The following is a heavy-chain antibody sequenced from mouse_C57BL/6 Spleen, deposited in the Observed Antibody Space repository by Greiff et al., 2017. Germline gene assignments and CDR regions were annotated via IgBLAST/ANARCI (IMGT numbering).Heavy chain of an antibody. V-gene: IGHV1-82*01. CDR2: IYPGDGDT. CDR1: GYAFRSSW. CDR3: TREEGYFDV. Sequence: QVQLKQSGPELVKPGAPVKISCKAPGYAFRSSWMNWVKQRPGKGLEWVGRIYPGDGDTNYTGKFKGKATLTADKSSSTAYMQLSSLTSEDSAVYFSTREEGYFDVWGTGTTVTVSS. J-gene: IGHJ1*03.